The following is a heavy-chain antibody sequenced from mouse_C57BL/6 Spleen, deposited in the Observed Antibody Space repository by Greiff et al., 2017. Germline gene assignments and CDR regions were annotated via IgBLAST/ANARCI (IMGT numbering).Heavy chain of an antibody. CDR1: GYSITSGYD. J-gene: IGHJ4*01. V-gene: IGHV3-1*01. CDR2: IRYNGCT. Sequence: EVQLLESGPGMVKPSQSLPLTCTVTGYSITSGYDWHWIRHFPGNKLEWMGFIRYNGCTNYKPSLKSRTSITHDTSKKQFFLKLNSVTTEDTATYYCARDLDYWGQGTSVTVSS. CDR3: ARDLDY.